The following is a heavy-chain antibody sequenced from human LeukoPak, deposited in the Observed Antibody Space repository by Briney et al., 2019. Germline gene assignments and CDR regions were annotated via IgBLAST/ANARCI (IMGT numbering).Heavy chain of an antibody. V-gene: IGHV1-46*01. CDR3: ARDCVVATTGDYYYYYGMDV. CDR1: GYTFTSYY. Sequence: ASVKVSCKASGYTFTSYYMHWVRQAPGQGLEWMGIINPSGGSTSYAQKFQGRVTMTRDTSTSTVYMELSSLRSEDTAVYYCARDCVVATTGDYYYYYGMDVWGQGTTVTVSS. CDR2: INPSGGST. D-gene: IGHD5-12*01. J-gene: IGHJ6*02.